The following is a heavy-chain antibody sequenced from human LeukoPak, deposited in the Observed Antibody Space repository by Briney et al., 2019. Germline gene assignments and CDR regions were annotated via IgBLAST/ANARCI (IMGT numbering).Heavy chain of an antibody. CDR1: GGSISSSSYY. J-gene: IGHJ5*02. Sequence: PSETLSLTCTVSGGSISSSSYYWGWIRQPPGKGLEWIGSIYYSGSTYYNPSLKSRVTISVDTSKNQFSLKLSSVTAADTSVYYCARPRNYDILTGYYDNWFDPWGQGTLVTVSS. V-gene: IGHV4-39*01. CDR2: IYYSGST. CDR3: ARPRNYDILTGYYDNWFDP. D-gene: IGHD3-9*01.